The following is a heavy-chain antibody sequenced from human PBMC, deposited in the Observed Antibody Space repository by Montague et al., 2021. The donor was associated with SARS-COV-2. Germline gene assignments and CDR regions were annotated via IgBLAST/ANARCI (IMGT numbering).Heavy chain of an antibody. V-gene: IGHV4-39*07. J-gene: IGHJ5*02. D-gene: IGHD2-15*01. CDR3: ARDPRVVVAATIYNWFDP. CDR2: IYYSGST. Sequence: SETLSLTCTVSGGSISSSSYYWGWIRQPPGKGLEWIGSIYYSGSTXYNPSLKSRVTISVDTSKNQFSLKLSSVTAADTAVYYCARDPRVVVAATIYNWFDPWGQGTLVTVSS. CDR1: GGSISSSSYY.